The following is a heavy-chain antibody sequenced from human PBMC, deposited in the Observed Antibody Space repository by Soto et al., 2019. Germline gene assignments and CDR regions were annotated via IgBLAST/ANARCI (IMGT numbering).Heavy chain of an antibody. V-gene: IGHV4-30-2*01. D-gene: IGHD3-22*01. CDR1: GGSISSGGDS. CDR2: IYHSGSP. CDR3: ARGVQKYYDTSRYLDY. J-gene: IGHJ4*02. Sequence: SETLSLTCAVSGGSISSGGDSWSWIRQPPGKGLEWIGDIYHSGSPSYNPALKSRVTISVDRSKNQFSLKMSSVTAADTAVYYCARGVQKYYDTSRYLDYWGQGTLVTVSS.